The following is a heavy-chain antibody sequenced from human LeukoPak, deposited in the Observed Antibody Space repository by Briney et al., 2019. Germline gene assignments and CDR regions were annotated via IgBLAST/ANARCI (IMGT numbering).Heavy chain of an antibody. CDR2: IKQDGREK. J-gene: IGHJ6*02. CDR3: ARDGGSSWYYYYYGMDV. CDR1: GFTFSSYW. Sequence: PGGSQRLFCAASGFTFSSYWISCVRQAPGRGLEWVANIKQDGREKYYVDSVKGRFTISRDNAKNSLYLKMNSLRAEDTAVYYCARDGGSSWYYYYYGMDVWGQGTTVTVSS. D-gene: IGHD6-13*01. V-gene: IGHV3-7*01.